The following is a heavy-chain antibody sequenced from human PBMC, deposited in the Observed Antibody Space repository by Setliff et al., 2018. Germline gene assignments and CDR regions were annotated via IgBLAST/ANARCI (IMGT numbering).Heavy chain of an antibody. CDR1: GYIFTDYY. D-gene: IGHD2-2*01. CDR2: ISPYTGNT. CDR3: SRLVRFCTRTSCQRLSGDDY. Sequence: ASVKVSCKASGYIFTDYYMHWVRQAPGQELGWMGWISPYTGNTYYAPKFQGRVIMTTDTSTTTAYMELRSLRSDDTAIYYCSRLVRFCTRTSCQRLSGDDYWGQGTLVTVSS. J-gene: IGHJ4*02. V-gene: IGHV1-18*04.